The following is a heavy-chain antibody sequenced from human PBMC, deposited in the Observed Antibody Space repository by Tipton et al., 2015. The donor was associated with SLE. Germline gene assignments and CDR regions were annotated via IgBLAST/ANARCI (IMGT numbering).Heavy chain of an antibody. J-gene: IGHJ4*02. CDR2: IHFTGST. V-gene: IGHV4-4*07. D-gene: IGHD5-24*01. Sequence: TLSLTCTVSGGSINTDYWCWIRQPAGKGLEWLGRIHFTGSTYYNPSLSSRLTMSVDTSKNQFSLKLTSVTAADTAVYYCARERDGDDCWGQGTLVTVSS. CDR1: GGSINTDY. CDR3: ARERDGDDC.